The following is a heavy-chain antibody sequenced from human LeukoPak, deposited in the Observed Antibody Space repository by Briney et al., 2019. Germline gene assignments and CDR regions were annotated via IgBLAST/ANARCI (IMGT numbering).Heavy chain of an antibody. D-gene: IGHD3-3*01. V-gene: IGHV5-51*01. Sequence: GESLMIPCKGSGYSFTSYCIGCVRQLPRRGVVWRGIIFHGDCGTGYSPSFQGQVTISADKSINTAYLQWSSLKASDTAMYYCARTSKYYDFWSGYYENDAFDIWGQGTMVTVSS. CDR2: IFHGDCGT. CDR3: ARTSKYYDFWSGYYENDAFDI. CDR1: GYSFTSYC. J-gene: IGHJ3*02.